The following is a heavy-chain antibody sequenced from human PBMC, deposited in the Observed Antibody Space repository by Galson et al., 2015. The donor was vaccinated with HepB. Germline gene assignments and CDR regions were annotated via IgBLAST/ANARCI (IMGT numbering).Heavy chain of an antibody. CDR1: GSSFTSYW. V-gene: IGHV5-10-1*01. Sequence: QSGAEVKKPGESLKISCKGSGSSFTSYWISWVRQMPGKGLEWMGRIDPSDSYTNYSPSFQGHVTISADKSISTAYLQWSSLKASDTAMYYCARGYCSGGSCHSEAGRYYYDSSGYYNDAFDIWGQGTMVTVSS. J-gene: IGHJ3*02. CDR3: ARGYCSGGSCHSEAGRYYYDSSGYYNDAFDI. CDR2: IDPSDSYT. D-gene: IGHD3-22*01.